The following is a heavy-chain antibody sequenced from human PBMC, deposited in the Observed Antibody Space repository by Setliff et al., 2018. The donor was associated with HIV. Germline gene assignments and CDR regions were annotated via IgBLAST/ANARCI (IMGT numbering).Heavy chain of an antibody. CDR3: TRAFPPMIPAAVDI. J-gene: IGHJ3*02. CDR2: INPSDGIP. CDR1: GFSFSRHY. V-gene: IGHV1-46*01. Sequence: ASVKVSCKASGFSFSRHYMHWVRQAPGEGLEWVAMINPSDGIPSCAQKFQDRVVVTRDTSRSIVYMELSSLLSEDTAVYFCTRAFPPMIPAAVDIWGRGTLVTVSS. D-gene: IGHD3-16*01.